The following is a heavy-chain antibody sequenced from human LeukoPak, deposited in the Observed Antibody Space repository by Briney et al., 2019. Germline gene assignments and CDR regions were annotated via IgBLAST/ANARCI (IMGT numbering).Heavy chain of an antibody. V-gene: IGHV4-59*08. CDR3: ARHRRSSGWQMDWDFAH. Sequence: PSETLSLTCTVSGGSINSYFWSWIRQPPGKGLEWIGDIYYSGDTNYTPSLRSRVTISRDTSKNQFSLRLSSVTAADTAIYYCARHRRSSGWQMDWDFAHWGQGTLVTVSS. CDR1: GGSINSYF. J-gene: IGHJ4*02. CDR2: IYYSGDT. D-gene: IGHD6-19*01.